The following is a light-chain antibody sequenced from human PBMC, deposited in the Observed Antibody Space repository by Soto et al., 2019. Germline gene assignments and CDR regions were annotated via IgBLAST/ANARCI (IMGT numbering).Light chain of an antibody. Sequence: QSVLTQSPSASGTPGQRVTISCSGSSSNIGGNTVHWYQLLPGTAPKLLIYSSDQRPSGVPDRFSGSKSDTSASLAISGLQSEDEADYYCAAWDGSLNGHVFGTGTKVTVL. CDR1: SSNIGGNT. CDR2: SSD. V-gene: IGLV1-44*01. CDR3: AAWDGSLNGHV. J-gene: IGLJ1*01.